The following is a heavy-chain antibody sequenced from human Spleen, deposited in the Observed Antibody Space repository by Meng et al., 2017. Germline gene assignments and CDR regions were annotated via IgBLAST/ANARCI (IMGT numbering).Heavy chain of an antibody. D-gene: IGHD4-11*01. CDR3: ARGPTTMAHDFDY. CDR1: GGSFSDYY. J-gene: IGHJ4*02. CDR2: INHSGST. Sequence: QVQLQEPGPGLMKPSGALSLTSVVSGGSFSDYYWSWIRQPPGKGLEWIGEINHSGSTNYNPSLESRATISVDTSQNNLSLKLSSVTAADSAVYYCARGPTTMAHDFDYWGQGTLVTVSS. V-gene: IGHV4-34*01.